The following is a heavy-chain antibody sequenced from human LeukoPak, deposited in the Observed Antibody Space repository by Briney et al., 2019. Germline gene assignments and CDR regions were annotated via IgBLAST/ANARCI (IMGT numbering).Heavy chain of an antibody. Sequence: GGSLRLSCAASGFIFSNYGMHWVRQAPGKGLEWVANIKQDGSEKYYVDSVKGRFTISRDNAKNSLYMQMNSLRAEDTAVYYCARVSTGSGNNYLDYWGQGTLVTVSS. V-gene: IGHV3-7*01. D-gene: IGHD2-15*01. CDR2: IKQDGSEK. CDR1: GFIFSNYG. CDR3: ARVSTGSGNNYLDY. J-gene: IGHJ4*02.